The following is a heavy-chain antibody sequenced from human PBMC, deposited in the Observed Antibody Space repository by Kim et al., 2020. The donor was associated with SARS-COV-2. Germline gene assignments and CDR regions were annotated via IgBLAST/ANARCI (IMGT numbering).Heavy chain of an antibody. J-gene: IGHJ3*02. Sequence: YVDSVKGRFTISRDNAKNSLYLQMNSLRAEDTAVYYCARGYFDWLDAFDIWGQGTMVTVSS. V-gene: IGHV3-7*01. CDR3: ARGYFDWLDAFDI. D-gene: IGHD3-9*01.